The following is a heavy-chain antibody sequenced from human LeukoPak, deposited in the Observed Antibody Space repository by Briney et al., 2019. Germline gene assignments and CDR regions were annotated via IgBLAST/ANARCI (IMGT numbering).Heavy chain of an antibody. V-gene: IGHV3-23*01. CDR2: ISGSGGST. CDR3: AKDRGTMIAFDY. J-gene: IGHJ4*02. D-gene: IGHD3-22*01. CDR1: GFTFSSYD. Sequence: GGSLRLSCAASGFTFSSYDMSWVRQAPGKGLEWVSAISGSGGSTYYADCVKGRFTIARENTKNTLYLQMNSLRAEDTAVYYCAKDRGTMIAFDYWGQGTLVTVSS.